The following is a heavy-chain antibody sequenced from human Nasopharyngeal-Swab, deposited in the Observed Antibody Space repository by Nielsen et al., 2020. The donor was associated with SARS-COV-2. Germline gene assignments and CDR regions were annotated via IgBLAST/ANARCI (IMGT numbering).Heavy chain of an antibody. J-gene: IGHJ6*02. CDR3: ARVTWQLVGYYYYYGMDV. CDR2: SSVYNGNT. D-gene: IGHD1-26*01. CDR1: GYTFTNYG. V-gene: IGHV1-18*01. Sequence: ASVKVSCKASGYTFTNYGISWVRRAPGEGLEWMGWSSVYNGNTNYGQRVQGRVTMTTDTSTNTAYMELRSLRSDDTAVYYCARVTWQLVGYYYYYGMDVWGQGTTVTVSS.